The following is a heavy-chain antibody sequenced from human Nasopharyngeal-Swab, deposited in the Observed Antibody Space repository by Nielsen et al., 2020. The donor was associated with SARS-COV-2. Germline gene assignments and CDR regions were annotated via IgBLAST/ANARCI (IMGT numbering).Heavy chain of an antibody. V-gene: IGHV1-24*01. CDR2: FDPEDGET. CDR1: GYTLTELS. CDR3: ATGQQWLVQWFDP. Sequence: SVKVSCKVSGYTLTELSMHWVRQAPGKGLEWMGGFDPEDGETIYAQKFQGRVTMTEDTSTDTAYMELSSLRSEDTAVYYCATGQQWLVQWFDPWGQGTLVTVSS. D-gene: IGHD6-19*01. J-gene: IGHJ5*02.